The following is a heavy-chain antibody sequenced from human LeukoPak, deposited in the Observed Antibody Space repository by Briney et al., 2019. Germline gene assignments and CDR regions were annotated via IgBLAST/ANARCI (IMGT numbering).Heavy chain of an antibody. J-gene: IGHJ4*02. Sequence: PGGSLRLSCAASGFTFSSYAMSWVRQAPGKGLEWVSSISGSGGSTYYADSVKGRFTISRDNSKNTLYLQMNSLRAEDTAVYYCAKDPEYGSSYFDHWGQGTLVTVSS. CDR3: AKDPEYGSSYFDH. D-gene: IGHD2-15*01. CDR1: GFTFSSYA. CDR2: ISGSGGST. V-gene: IGHV3-23*01.